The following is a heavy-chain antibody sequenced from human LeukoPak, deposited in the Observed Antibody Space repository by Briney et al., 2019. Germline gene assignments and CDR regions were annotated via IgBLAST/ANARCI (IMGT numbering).Heavy chain of an antibody. D-gene: IGHD3-10*01. V-gene: IGHV3-23*01. CDR3: AKRAYGSGTEYYYYYYMDV. J-gene: IGHJ6*03. Sequence: GGSLRLSCAASGFIFTSYGMSWVRQAPGKGLEWVSVISGSGGSTYYADSVKGRFTISRDNSKNTLYLQMNSLRAEDTAIYYCAKRAYGSGTEYYYYYYMDVRGKGTTVIVSS. CDR1: GFIFTSYG. CDR2: ISGSGGST.